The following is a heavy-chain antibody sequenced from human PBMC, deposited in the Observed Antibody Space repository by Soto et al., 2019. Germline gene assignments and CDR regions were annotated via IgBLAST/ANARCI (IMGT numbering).Heavy chain of an antibody. CDR3: AKGTDS. CDR1: GLTFSRNS. Sequence: EVQLLESGGGLVQPGGSLRLSCEVSGLTFSRNSMSWVRQAPGKGLEWISTFTASGATYYADSVKGRFTISRDNSKNTLLLQMNSLRAEDTAIYYCAKGTDSWGQGTLVTVSS. J-gene: IGHJ4*02. CDR2: FTASGAT. D-gene: IGHD3-10*01. V-gene: IGHV3-23*01.